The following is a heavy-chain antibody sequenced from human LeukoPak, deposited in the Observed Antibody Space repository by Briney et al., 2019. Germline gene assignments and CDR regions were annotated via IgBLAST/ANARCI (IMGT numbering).Heavy chain of an antibody. Sequence: KPGGPLRLSCAASGFIFSSYSMNWVRQAPGKGLEWVSSISATGNYIYYADSVKGRFTISRDNAKNSLYLQMNSLRAEDTAVYYCARDRSGYTFDDWGQGTLVTVSS. V-gene: IGHV3-21*01. CDR3: ARDRSGYTFDD. CDR2: ISATGNYI. D-gene: IGHD5-18*01. CDR1: GFIFSSYS. J-gene: IGHJ4*02.